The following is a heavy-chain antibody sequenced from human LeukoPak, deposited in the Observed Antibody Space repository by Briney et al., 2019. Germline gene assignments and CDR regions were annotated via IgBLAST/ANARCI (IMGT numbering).Heavy chain of an antibody. CDR2: IYTSGST. CDR1: GGSISSYY. D-gene: IGHD3-10*01. J-gene: IGHJ3*02. Sequence: PSETLSLTCTVSGGSISSYYWSWIRQPAGKGLEWIGRIYTSGSTNYNPSLKSRVTMSVDTSKNQFSLKLSSVTAADTAVYYCASGGSLWFGESDDAFDIWGQGTMVTVSS. V-gene: IGHV4-4*07. CDR3: ASGGSLWFGESDDAFDI.